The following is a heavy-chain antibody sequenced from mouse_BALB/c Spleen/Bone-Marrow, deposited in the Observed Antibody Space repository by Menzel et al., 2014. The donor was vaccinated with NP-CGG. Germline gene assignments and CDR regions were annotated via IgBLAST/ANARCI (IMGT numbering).Heavy chain of an antibody. CDR3: ARDYGNYVRFAY. CDR1: GFTFTDYY. V-gene: IGHV7-3*02. CDR2: IRNKANGYTT. Sequence: VMLVESGGGLVQPGGSLRLSCATSGFTFTDYYMSWVRQPPGKALEWLGFIRNKANGYTTEYSASVKGRFTISRDNSQSILYLQMNTLRAEDSATYYCARDYGNYVRFAYWGQGTLVTVSA. D-gene: IGHD2-1*01. J-gene: IGHJ3*01.